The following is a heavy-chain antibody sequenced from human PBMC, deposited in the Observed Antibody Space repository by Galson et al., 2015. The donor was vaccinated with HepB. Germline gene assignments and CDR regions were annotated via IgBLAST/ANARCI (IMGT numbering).Heavy chain of an antibody. D-gene: IGHD4-17*01. CDR1: GYTFTSYG. CDR3: ARAPSDGDYDFYFQH. J-gene: IGHJ1*01. CDR2: ISAYNGNT. Sequence: SVKVSCKASGYTFTSYGISWVRQAPGQGLEWMGWISAYNGNTNYAQKLQGRVTMTTDTSTSTAYMELRSLRSDDTAVYYCARAPSDGDYDFYFQHWGQGTLVTVSS. V-gene: IGHV1-18*01.